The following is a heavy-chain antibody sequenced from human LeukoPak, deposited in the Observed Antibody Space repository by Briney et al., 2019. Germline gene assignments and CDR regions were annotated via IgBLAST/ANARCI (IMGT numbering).Heavy chain of an antibody. CDR2: ISSSSSYI. CDR1: GFTFSSYS. Sequence: PGGSLGLSCAASGFTFSSYSMNWVRQAPGKGLEWVSSISSSSSYIYYADSVKGRFTISRDNAKNSLYLQMNSLRAEDTAVYYCARAQMFCGWYHDAFDIWGQGTMVTVSS. CDR3: ARAQMFCGWYHDAFDI. V-gene: IGHV3-21*01. D-gene: IGHD6-19*01. J-gene: IGHJ3*02.